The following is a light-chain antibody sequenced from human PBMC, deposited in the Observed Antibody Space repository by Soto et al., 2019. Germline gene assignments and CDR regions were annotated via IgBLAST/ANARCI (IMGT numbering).Light chain of an antibody. CDR3: QQYGSSYT. Sequence: EIVLTQSPGTLSLSPGERATLSCRASQSVSSSFLAWYQQKPGQAPRLLIYEVSSRATGIPDRFSGSGSGRDFTLTISRLEPEDFAVYYCQQYGSSYTFGQGTKLEIK. CDR2: EVS. J-gene: IGKJ2*01. CDR1: QSVSSSF. V-gene: IGKV3-20*01.